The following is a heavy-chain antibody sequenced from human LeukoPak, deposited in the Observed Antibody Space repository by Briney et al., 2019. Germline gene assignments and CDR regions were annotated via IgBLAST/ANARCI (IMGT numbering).Heavy chain of an antibody. CDR2: TRNKANSYTT. V-gene: IGHV3-72*01. D-gene: IGHD4-17*01. CDR3: AREAGDRYYYYYYMDV. CDR1: GFTSSDHY. J-gene: IGHJ6*03. Sequence: PGGSLRLSCAASGFTSSDHYMDWVRQAPGKGLEWVGRTRNKANSYTTEYAASVKGRFTISRDDSKTSVYLQMNSLKTEDTAVYYCAREAGDRYYYYYYMDVWGKGTTVTVSS.